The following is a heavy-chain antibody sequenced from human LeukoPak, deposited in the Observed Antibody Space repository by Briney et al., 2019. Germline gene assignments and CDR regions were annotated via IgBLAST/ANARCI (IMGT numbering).Heavy chain of an antibody. CDR2: ISSSSNTI. V-gene: IGHV3-48*01. J-gene: IGHJ4*02. CDR1: GFTFSSYT. CDR3: ARVPVTSYYFDY. D-gene: IGHD4-11*01. Sequence: GGSLRLSCAASGFTFSSYTMNWARQAPGKGLERVSYISSSSNTIYYADSVKGRFTISRDNAKNSLYLQMNSLRVEDTAVYYCARVPVTSYYFDYWGQGTLVTVSS.